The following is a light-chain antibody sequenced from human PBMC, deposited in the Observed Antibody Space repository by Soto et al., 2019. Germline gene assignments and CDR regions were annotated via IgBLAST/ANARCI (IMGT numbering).Light chain of an antibody. V-gene: IGKV3-20*01. CDR2: GAS. CDR3: QQYDSTPPT. Sequence: EIVLTQSPGTLSLSPGERATLSCRASQSVNSNYLAWYQRKPGQAPRLLIYGASNRATDIPYRFSDSGSGADCTLAITRLEAEDFAVYYCQQYDSTPPTLGQGTKVEVK. CDR1: QSVNSNY. J-gene: IGKJ1*01.